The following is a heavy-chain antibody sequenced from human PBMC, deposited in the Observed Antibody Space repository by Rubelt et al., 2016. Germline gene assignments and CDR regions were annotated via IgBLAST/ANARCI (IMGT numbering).Heavy chain of an antibody. CDR2: ISSSGSTI. Sequence: GKGLEWVSYISSSGSTIYYADSVKGRFTISRDNAKNSLYLQMNSLRAEDTAVYYCARAALQGAMVRWFDPWGQGTLVTVSS. D-gene: IGHD3-10*01. V-gene: IGHV3-11*04. J-gene: IGHJ5*02. CDR3: ARAALQGAMVRWFDP.